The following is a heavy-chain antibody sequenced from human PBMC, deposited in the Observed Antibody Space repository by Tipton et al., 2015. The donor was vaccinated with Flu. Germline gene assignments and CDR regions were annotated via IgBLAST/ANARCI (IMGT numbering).Heavy chain of an antibody. D-gene: IGHD2-15*01. V-gene: IGHV3-20*01. CDR2: INWNGDRT. J-gene: IGHJ5*02. Sequence: SLRLSCAASGFTFIDYGMSWVRQAPGKGLEWVSGINWNGDRTGYVDSVKGRFTISRDNAKNSLYLQMNSLRAEDTALYHCAVGLAGDCRGGRCYKSYFDPWGQGILVTVSS. CDR3: AVGLAGDCRGGRCYKSYFDP. CDR1: GFTFIDYG.